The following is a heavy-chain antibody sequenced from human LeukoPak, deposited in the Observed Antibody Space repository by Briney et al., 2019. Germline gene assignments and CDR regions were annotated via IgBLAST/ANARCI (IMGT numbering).Heavy chain of an antibody. CDR1: GGSISSYY. CDR2: IYYSGST. V-gene: IGHV4-59*01. J-gene: IGHJ6*02. Sequence: SETLSLTCTVSGGSISSYYLSWIRQPPGKGLEWIGYIYYSGSTNYNPSLKSRVTISVDTSKNQFSLKLSSVTAADTAVYYCASPRFWGQGTTVTVSS. CDR3: ASPRF.